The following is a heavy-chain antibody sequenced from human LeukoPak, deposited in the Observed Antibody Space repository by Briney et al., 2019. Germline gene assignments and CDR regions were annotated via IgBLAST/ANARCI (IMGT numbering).Heavy chain of an antibody. D-gene: IGHD1-26*01. CDR2: IYHSVST. CDR3: ARGDMGGSYFDY. V-gene: IGHV4-38-2*02. J-gene: IGHJ4*02. CDR1: GYSISSGYY. Sequence: SETLSLTCTVSGYSISSGYYWGWIRQPPGKGLEWIGSIYHSVSTYYNPSLKSRVTISVDTSKNQFSLKLSSVTAADTAVYYCARGDMGGSYFDYWGQGTLVTVSS.